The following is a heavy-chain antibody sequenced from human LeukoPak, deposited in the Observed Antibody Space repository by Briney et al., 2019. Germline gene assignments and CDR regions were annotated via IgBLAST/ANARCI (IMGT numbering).Heavy chain of an antibody. D-gene: IGHD6-19*01. CDR2: IYYSGST. Sequence: SETLSLTCTVSGGSISSNSYYWGWILQPPGKGLEWIGSIYYSGSTYCNPSLKSRVTISVATSQNPFTLKLSSVTAATTAVYYCARYYSSGWNYFDHWGQGTLVTVSS. CDR3: ARYYSSGWNYFDH. J-gene: IGHJ4*02. V-gene: IGHV4-39*01. CDR1: GGSISSNSYY.